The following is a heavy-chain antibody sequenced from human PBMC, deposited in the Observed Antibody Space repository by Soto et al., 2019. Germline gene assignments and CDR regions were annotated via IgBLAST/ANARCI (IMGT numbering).Heavy chain of an antibody. D-gene: IGHD1-1*01. Sequence: QVQLVESGGGVVQPGRSLRLSCAASGFTFSSYGMHWVRQAPGKGLEWVAVIWYDGSNKYYADSVKGRFTISRDNSKNTLYLQMNSPRAEDTAVYYCAREWNNYYYYYMDVWGKGTTVTVSS. V-gene: IGHV3-33*01. CDR2: IWYDGSNK. CDR3: AREWNNYYYYYMDV. CDR1: GFTFSSYG. J-gene: IGHJ6*03.